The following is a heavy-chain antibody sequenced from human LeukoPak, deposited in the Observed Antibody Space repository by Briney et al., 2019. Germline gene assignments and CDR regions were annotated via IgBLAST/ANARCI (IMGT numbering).Heavy chain of an antibody. J-gene: IGHJ5*02. CDR1: GFTFSSYG. CDR2: IKSKFDDGTT. V-gene: IGHV3-15*01. CDR3: TTDNFYDFLAS. Sequence: PGGSLRLSCAASGFTFSSYGMHWVRQAPGKGLEWVGRIKSKFDDGTTDYAAPVNGRFTISRDDSKNTLFLQMNSLKTEDTAVYYCTTDNFYDFLASWGQGTLVTVSS. D-gene: IGHD3-3*01.